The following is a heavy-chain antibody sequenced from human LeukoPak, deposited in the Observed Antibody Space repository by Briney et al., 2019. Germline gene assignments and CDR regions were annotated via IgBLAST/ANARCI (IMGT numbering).Heavy chain of an antibody. Sequence: KRGESLKISCQGSGYSFTSYWIGWVRQLPGKGLEWMGMIYPGDSDTRYSPSFQGHVTISADTSITTAYLQWSGLKASDTAMYYCARHIGLTTRYFDSWGQGTLVTVSS. V-gene: IGHV5-51*01. CDR1: GYSFTSYW. CDR3: ARHIGLTTRYFDS. CDR2: IYPGDSDT. J-gene: IGHJ4*02. D-gene: IGHD4/OR15-4a*01.